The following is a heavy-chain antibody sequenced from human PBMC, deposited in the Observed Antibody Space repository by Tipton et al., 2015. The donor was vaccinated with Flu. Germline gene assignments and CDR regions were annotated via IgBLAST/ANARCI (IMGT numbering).Heavy chain of an antibody. Sequence: TLSLTCTVSGGSISSSSYYWSWIRQPAGKGLEWIGRVYTSGSTNYNPSLKSRVTISIDTSKNQFSLKLSSVTAADTAMYYCARDYGDLNWFDPWGQGTLVPVFS. D-gene: IGHD4-17*01. CDR1: GGSISSSSYY. CDR3: ARDYGDLNWFDP. J-gene: IGHJ5*02. CDR2: VYTSGST. V-gene: IGHV4-61*02.